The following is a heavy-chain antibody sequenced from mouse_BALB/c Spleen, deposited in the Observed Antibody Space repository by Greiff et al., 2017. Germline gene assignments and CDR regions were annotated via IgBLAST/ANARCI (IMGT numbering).Heavy chain of an antibody. D-gene: IGHD2-1*01. J-gene: IGHJ3*01. Sequence: DVHLVESGGGLVQPGGSLRLSCATSGFTFTDYYMSWVRQPPGKALEWLGFIRNKANGYTTEYSASVKGRFTISRDNSQSILYLQMNTLRAEDSATYYCARDRGNYEGVADWGQGTLVTVSA. CDR1: GFTFTDYY. V-gene: IGHV7-3*02. CDR2: IRNKANGYTT. CDR3: ARDRGNYEGVAD.